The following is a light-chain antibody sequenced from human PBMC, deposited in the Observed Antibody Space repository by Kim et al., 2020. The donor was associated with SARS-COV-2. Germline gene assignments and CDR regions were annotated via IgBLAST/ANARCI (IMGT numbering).Light chain of an antibody. Sequence: IVMTQSPATLSVSPGERVTLSCRASQSVRNNLAWYQQRPGQAPRLLIYGASTRATEVSDRFSGSGSGTEFTLTIRSLQSEDLAGDYCQQYNDWPLLTVGGGTKVYIK. CDR3: QQYNDWPLLT. CDR1: QSVRNN. V-gene: IGKV3-15*01. CDR2: GAS. J-gene: IGKJ4*01.